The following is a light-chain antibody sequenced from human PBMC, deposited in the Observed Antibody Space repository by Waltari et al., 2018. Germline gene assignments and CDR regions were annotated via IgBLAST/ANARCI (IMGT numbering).Light chain of an antibody. Sequence: DIQMTQYPSSLSASVGDRVTITCRASQGISTYLAWYQQKPGKVPKVLIYAASTLQSGVPSRFSGSGSGTDFTLTISSLQPEDVATYYCQKYNSAPLTFGGGTKVEIK. CDR1: QGISTY. V-gene: IGKV1-27*01. CDR2: AAS. CDR3: QKYNSAPLT. J-gene: IGKJ4*01.